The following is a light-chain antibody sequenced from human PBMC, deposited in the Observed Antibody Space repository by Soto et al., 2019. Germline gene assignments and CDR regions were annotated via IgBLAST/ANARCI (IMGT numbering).Light chain of an antibody. CDR1: SSNIGSNT. Sequence: QPVPTQPPSASGTPGQRVTISCSGSSSNIGSNTVNWYQQLPGTAPKHLIYSNNQRPSGVTDRCSGSKSGNSASLAISGLQSEDEADYYCAEWDDSLNGYVVGTGTKIAVL. CDR3: AEWDDSLNGYV. V-gene: IGLV1-44*01. J-gene: IGLJ1*01. CDR2: SNN.